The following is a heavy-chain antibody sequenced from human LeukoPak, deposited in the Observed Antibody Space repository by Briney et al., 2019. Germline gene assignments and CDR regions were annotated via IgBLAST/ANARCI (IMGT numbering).Heavy chain of an antibody. Sequence: GGSLRLSCAASGFTFSRYEMKWVRQAPGKGREGGSYIISAASTIYYEDSVKGRFTISRDNAKTSLYLRMNSLRAEDTAVYFCSRAHSGYSRAWDDAFDVWGQGTMVTVSS. D-gene: IGHD6-19*01. CDR1: GFTFSRYE. CDR3: SRAHSGYSRAWDDAFDV. V-gene: IGHV3-48*03. J-gene: IGHJ3*01. CDR2: IISAASTI.